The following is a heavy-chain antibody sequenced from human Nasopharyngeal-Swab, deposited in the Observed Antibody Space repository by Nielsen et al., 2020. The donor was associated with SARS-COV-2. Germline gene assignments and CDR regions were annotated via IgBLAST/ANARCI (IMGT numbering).Heavy chain of an antibody. CDR2: MNHNSGNT. CDR1: GYTFTSYD. D-gene: IGHD3-22*01. J-gene: IGHJ6*02. CDR3: ARVRVVSATYYYYYYGMDV. Sequence: ASVKVSCKDSGYTFTSYDINWVRQATGQGLEWMGWMNHNSGNTGYAQKFQGRVTMTRNTSISTAYMELSSLRSEDTAVYYCARVRVVSATYYYYYYGMDVWGQGTTVTVSS. V-gene: IGHV1-8*01.